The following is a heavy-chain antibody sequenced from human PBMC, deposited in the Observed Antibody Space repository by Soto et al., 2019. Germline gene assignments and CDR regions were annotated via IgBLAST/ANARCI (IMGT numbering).Heavy chain of an antibody. J-gene: IGHJ4*02. CDR3: ARGFSNSVTTRFDS. V-gene: IGHV4-34*01. CDR2: VYHSGDT. Sequence: SETLFLTCTVSGESFGAYYWSWIRQSPGKGLEWIGEVYHSGDTKYNPSLKSRVTISEDPSKNQFSLRMTSMTAADTGVYYCARGFSNSVTTRFDSWGQGTLVTVSS. D-gene: IGHD4-17*01. CDR1: GESFGAYY.